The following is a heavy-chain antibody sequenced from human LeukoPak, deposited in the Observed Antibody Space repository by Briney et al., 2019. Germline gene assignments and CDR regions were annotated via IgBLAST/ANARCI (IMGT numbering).Heavy chain of an antibody. V-gene: IGHV3-23*01. Sequence: GGSLRLSCAASGFTFSSYAISWVRQAPGKGLEWVSSISGSGDTTYYADPVKGRFTISRDNSKNTLYLQMNSLRAEATAVYYCAPDSSGASPNWSDPGGQGPLVTVSS. CDR2: ISGSGDTT. CDR3: APDSSGASPNWSDP. J-gene: IGHJ5*02. CDR1: GFTFSSYA. D-gene: IGHD3-22*01.